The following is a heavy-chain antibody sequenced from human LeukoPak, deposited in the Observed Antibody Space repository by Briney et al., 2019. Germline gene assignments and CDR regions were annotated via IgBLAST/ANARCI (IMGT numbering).Heavy chain of an antibody. CDR1: GFTFSSYA. CDR2: ISSSGSTI. V-gene: IGHV3-48*04. J-gene: IGHJ6*03. Sequence: PGGSLRLSCAASGFTFSSYAMSWVRQAPGKGLEWVSYISSSGSTIYYADSVKGRFTISRDNAKNSLYLQMNSLRAEDTAVYYCARTFYGSGSYGHMDVWAKGPRSPSP. CDR3: ARTFYGSGSYGHMDV. D-gene: IGHD3-10*01.